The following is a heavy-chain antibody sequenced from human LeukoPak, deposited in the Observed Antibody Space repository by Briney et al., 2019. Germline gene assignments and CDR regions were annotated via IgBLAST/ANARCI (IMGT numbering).Heavy chain of an antibody. V-gene: IGHV3-23*01. CDR2: ISGSAHKI. D-gene: IGHD5-18*01. CDR3: AGRVTGNSSGYVY. J-gene: IGHJ4*02. CDR1: GFTFSNYA. Sequence: GGSLRLSCVASGFTFSNYAMSWVRQAPEKGLDWVSVISGSAHKIRYADSVKGRFTISRDNSENTVYLQMNNLRAEDTALYYCAGRVTGNSSGYVYWGQGTLVTVSS.